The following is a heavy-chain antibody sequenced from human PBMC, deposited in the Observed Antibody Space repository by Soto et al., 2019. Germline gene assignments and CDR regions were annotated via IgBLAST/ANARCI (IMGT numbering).Heavy chain of an antibody. D-gene: IGHD2-15*01. CDR1: GGSFSGYY. CDR3: ARSLVVVAATNFDY. CDR2: INHSGST. V-gene: IGHV4-34*01. Sequence: PSETLSLTCAVYGGSFSGYYWSWIRQPPGKGLEWIGEINHSGSTNYNPSLKSRVTISVDTSKNQFSLKLSSVTAADTAVYYCARSLVVVAATNFDYWGQGTLVNVPQ. J-gene: IGHJ4*02.